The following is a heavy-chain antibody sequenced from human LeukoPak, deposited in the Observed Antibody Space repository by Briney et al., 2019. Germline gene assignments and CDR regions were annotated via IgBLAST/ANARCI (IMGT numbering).Heavy chain of an antibody. CDR3: ARDLDYGDYAYYYYGMDV. CDR2: IYTSGST. CDR1: GGSISSYY. Sequence: PSDTLSLTCTVSGGSISSYYWSWIRQPAGKGLEWIGRIYTSGSTNYNPSLKSRVTMSVDTSKNQFSLKLSSVTAADTAVYYCARDLDYGDYAYYYYGMDVWGQGTTVTVSS. D-gene: IGHD4-17*01. V-gene: IGHV4-4*07. J-gene: IGHJ6*02.